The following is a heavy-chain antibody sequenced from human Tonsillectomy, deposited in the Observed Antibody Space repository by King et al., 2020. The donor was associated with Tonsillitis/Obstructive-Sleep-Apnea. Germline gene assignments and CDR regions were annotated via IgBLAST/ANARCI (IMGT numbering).Heavy chain of an antibody. D-gene: IGHD3-9*01. CDR2: ISSSSSYI. Sequence: VQLVESGGGLVKPGGSLRLSCAASGFTFSSYRMNWVRQAPGKGLEWVSSISSSSSYIYYADSVKGRFTISRDNAKNSMYLQMTSLRAEDTAVYYCARGPRVDILTGYYRAGYYYYGMDFWGQGTTVTVSS. CDR1: GFTFSSYR. J-gene: IGHJ6*02. V-gene: IGHV3-21*01. CDR3: ARGPRVDILTGYYRAGYYYYGMDF.